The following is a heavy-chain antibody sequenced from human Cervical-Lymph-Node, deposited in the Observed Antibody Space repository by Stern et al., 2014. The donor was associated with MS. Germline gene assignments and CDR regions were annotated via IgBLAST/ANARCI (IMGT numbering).Heavy chain of an antibody. CDR1: GYLFDDYW. CDR2: IFPRDSNT. D-gene: IGHD5-12*01. Sequence: EVQLVESGAEVKKPGESLKISCEASGYLFDDYWIGWVRQMSGRGLELVAIIFPRDSNTRYSPSVQGQGTISADKSISTASLQWSSLKASDPPIFYCASSPATPSGYDRFDYWGQGALVTVSS. J-gene: IGHJ4*02. V-gene: IGHV5-51*03. CDR3: ASSPATPSGYDRFDY.